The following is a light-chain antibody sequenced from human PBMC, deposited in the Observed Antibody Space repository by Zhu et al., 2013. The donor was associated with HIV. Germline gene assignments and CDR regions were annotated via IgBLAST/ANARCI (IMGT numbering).Light chain of an antibody. CDR1: QGIANH. CDR3: LQSNSYPRT. V-gene: IGKV1-17*01. CDR2: LAS. J-gene: IGKJ2*02. Sequence: DIQMTQSPSSLSASVGDRVTITCRASQGIANHLGWYQQKPGKAPKRLIYLASTLQSGVPPRFSGSGSGTDFTLTISSLQPEDFATYYCLQSNSYPRTFGQGTRLEIK.